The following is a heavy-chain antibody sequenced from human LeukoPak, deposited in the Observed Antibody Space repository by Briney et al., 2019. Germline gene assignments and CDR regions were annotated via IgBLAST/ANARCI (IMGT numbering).Heavy chain of an antibody. J-gene: IGHJ4*02. Sequence: PSETLSLTCSVSGGSISSSSYYWGWIRQPPGKGLEWIGYIYYSGSTNYNPSLKSRVTISVDTSKNQFSLKLSSVTAADTAVYYCARDRGSGSYDYWGQGTLVTVSS. CDR2: IYYSGST. V-gene: IGHV4-61*01. CDR1: GGSISSSSYY. CDR3: ARDRGSGSYDY. D-gene: IGHD3-10*01.